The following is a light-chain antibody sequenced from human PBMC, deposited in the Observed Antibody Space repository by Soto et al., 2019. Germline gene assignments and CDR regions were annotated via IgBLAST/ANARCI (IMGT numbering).Light chain of an antibody. V-gene: IGKV2-28*01. CDR1: QSLLHSNGYNY. CDR2: LGS. CDR3: MQALQTPPFT. J-gene: IGKJ3*01. Sequence: DIVMTQSPLSLPVTPGEPASISCRSSQSLLHSNGYNYLDWYLQKPGQSPQLLIYLGSNQASGVPDRFSGSGSGTDFTLKISRVEAEDVEVYYCMQALQTPPFTFGPGTKVDIK.